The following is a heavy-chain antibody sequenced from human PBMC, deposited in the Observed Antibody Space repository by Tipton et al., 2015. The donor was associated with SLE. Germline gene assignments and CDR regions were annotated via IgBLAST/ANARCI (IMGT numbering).Heavy chain of an antibody. J-gene: IGHJ4*02. CDR1: GGSISSSSYY. CDR3: ARGVTAGGSYYFDQ. Sequence: TLSLTCTVSGGSISSSSYYWGWIRQPPGKGLEWIGSIYYSGSTYYNPSLKSRVTISVDTSKNQFSLKLSSVNAADTAIYYCARGVTAGGSYYFDQWGQGTLVTVSP. CDR2: IYYSGST. D-gene: IGHD6-13*01. V-gene: IGHV4-39*07.